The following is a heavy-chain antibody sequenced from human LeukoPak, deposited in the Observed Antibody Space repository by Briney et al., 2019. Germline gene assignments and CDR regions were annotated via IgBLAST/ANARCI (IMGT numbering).Heavy chain of an antibody. Sequence: GGSLRLSCAASGFTVSSNYMSWVRQAPGKGLEWVSEIYSDGSTYYAASVKGRFSISRDNSKNTVYLQMNSLRAEDTAVYYCARGRGLFDWLVVNYFDYWGQGTLVTVSS. CDR3: ARGRGLFDWLVVNYFDY. V-gene: IGHV3-53*01. D-gene: IGHD3-9*01. J-gene: IGHJ4*02. CDR2: IYSDGST. CDR1: GFTVSSNY.